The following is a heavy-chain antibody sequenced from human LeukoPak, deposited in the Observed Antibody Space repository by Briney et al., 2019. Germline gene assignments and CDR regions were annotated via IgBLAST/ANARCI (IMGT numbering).Heavy chain of an antibody. J-gene: IGHJ4*02. Sequence: ASETLSLTCTVSGYSISSGYYWGWIRQPPGKGLEWIGSIYYSGSTYYNPSLKSRVTISVDTSKNQFSLKLSSVTAADTAVYYCARGSMVRGVTNDYWGQGTLVTVSS. V-gene: IGHV4-38-2*02. CDR2: IYYSGST. D-gene: IGHD3-10*01. CDR1: GYSISSGYY. CDR3: ARGSMVRGVTNDY.